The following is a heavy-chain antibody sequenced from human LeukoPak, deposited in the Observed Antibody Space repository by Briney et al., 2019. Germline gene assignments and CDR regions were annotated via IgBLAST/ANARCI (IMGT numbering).Heavy chain of an antibody. V-gene: IGHV6-1*01. CDR3: AREKVRYDSSGYYYGRQQGHYYGMDV. CDR1: GDSVSSNNAA. Sequence: SQTLSLTCAISGDSVSSNNAAWNWIRQSPSRGLEWLGRTYYRSKWYNDYAVSVKSRITINPDTSKNQFSLQLNSVTPEDTAVYYCAREKVRYDSSGYYYGRQQGHYYGMDVWGQGTTVTVSS. D-gene: IGHD3-22*01. CDR2: TYYRSKWYN. J-gene: IGHJ6*02.